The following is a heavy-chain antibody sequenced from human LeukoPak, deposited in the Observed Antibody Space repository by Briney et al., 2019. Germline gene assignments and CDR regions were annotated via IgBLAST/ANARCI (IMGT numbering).Heavy chain of an antibody. Sequence: SETLSLTCTVSGVSISSSNSYWGWIRQPPGNGLEWIGSIYYSGNTYYNASLKSQVSISIDTSKNQFSLRLTSVTAADTAAYYCARQTGSGLFILPGGQGTLVTVSS. CDR2: IYYSGNT. CDR3: ARQTGSGLFILP. J-gene: IGHJ4*02. CDR1: GVSISSSNSY. D-gene: IGHD3/OR15-3a*01. V-gene: IGHV4-39*01.